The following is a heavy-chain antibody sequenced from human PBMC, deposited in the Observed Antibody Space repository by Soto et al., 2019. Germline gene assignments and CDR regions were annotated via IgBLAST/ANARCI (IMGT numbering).Heavy chain of an antibody. Sequence: QVQLVESGGGVVQPGRSLRLSCAASGFTFSSYGMHWVRQAPGKGLEWVAVIWYDGSNKYYADSVKGRFTISRDNSKNTLYLQMNSLRAEDTAVYYCAGFVVAGTAPSFDLWGRGTLVTVSS. J-gene: IGHJ2*01. CDR3: AGFVVAGTAPSFDL. CDR1: GFTFSSYG. D-gene: IGHD6-19*01. V-gene: IGHV3-33*01. CDR2: IWYDGSNK.